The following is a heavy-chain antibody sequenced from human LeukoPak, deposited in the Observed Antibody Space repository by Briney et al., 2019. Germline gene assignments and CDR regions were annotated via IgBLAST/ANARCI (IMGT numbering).Heavy chain of an antibody. D-gene: IGHD6-13*01. CDR2: IYYSGST. J-gene: IGHJ5*02. CDR1: GGSISSSSYY. Sequence: SETLSLTCTVSGGSISSSSYYWGWIRQPPGKGLEWIGSIYYSGSTYYNPSLKNRVTISVDTSKNQFPLKLSSVTAADTAVYYCARQGLLPAESNWFDPWGQGTLVTVSS. CDR3: ARQGLLPAESNWFDP. V-gene: IGHV4-39*01.